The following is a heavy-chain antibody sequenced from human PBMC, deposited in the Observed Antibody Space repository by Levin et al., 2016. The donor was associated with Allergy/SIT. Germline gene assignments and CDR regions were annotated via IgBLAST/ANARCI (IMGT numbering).Heavy chain of an antibody. V-gene: IGHV4-59*01. D-gene: IGHD1-1*01. CDR1: GGSINGYY. CDR3: ARFYCTTGSCNYLAY. CDR2: IFSSGAT. Sequence: SETLSLTCTVSGGSINGYYWSWIRQPPGRGLEWIGHIFSSGATDYNPSLKSRLTISVDTSKNQFSLKLTSVTAADTAIYYCARFYCTTGSCNYLAYWGQGILVTVTS. J-gene: IGHJ4*02.